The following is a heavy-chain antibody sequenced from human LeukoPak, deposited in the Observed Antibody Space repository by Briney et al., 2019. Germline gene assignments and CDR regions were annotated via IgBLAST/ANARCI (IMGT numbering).Heavy chain of an antibody. V-gene: IGHV3-48*01. CDR2: IDSRSSTI. CDR3: VKRARPFGGGFDY. D-gene: IGHD3-16*01. Sequence: GGSLRLSCAASGFTFSSSNMNWVRQAPGKGLEWVSNIDSRSSTIYYADSVKGRFTISRDNAKNSLYLQMNRLRAEDTAVYYCVKRARPFGGGFDYWGQGTLVSVSS. CDR1: GFTFSSSN. J-gene: IGHJ4*02.